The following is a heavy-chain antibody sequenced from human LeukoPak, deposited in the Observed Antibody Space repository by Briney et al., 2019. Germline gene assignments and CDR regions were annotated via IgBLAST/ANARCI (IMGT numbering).Heavy chain of an antibody. CDR1: GFTFSTYW. CDR2: INQDGSEK. D-gene: IGHD2-15*01. Sequence: SGGSLRLSCAISGFTFSTYWMSWVRQAPGKGLEWVAHINQDGSEKYYVDSVKGRFTNSTENAKNSLYLQMNSLRAEDTAVYYCARYCSGVSFFDYWGQGTLVTVSS. V-gene: IGHV3-7*03. CDR3: ARYCSGVSFFDY. J-gene: IGHJ4*02.